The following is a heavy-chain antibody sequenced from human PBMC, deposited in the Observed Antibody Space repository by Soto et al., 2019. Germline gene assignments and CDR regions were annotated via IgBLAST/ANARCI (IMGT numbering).Heavy chain of an antibody. D-gene: IGHD2-15*01. CDR1: GGSISSGGYY. J-gene: IGHJ5*02. CDR3: SIYCSGGSCHNWFDR. CDR2: IYYSGST. V-gene: IGHV4-31*03. Sequence: PSETLSLTCTVSGGSISSGGYYWSWILHHPGKGLEWIGYIYYSGSTYYNPSLKSRVTISVDTSKNQFSLKLSSVTAAGTAVYYCSIYCSGGSCHNWFDRWGQGTLVTVSS.